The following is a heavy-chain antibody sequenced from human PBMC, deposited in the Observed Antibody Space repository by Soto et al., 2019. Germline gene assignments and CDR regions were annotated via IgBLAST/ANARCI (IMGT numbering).Heavy chain of an antibody. CDR2: TYYRSKWYN. J-gene: IGHJ6*02. V-gene: IGHV6-1*01. CDR3: ARGDPLIAAAGINYYYYGMDV. Sequence: PSQTLSLTCAISGDSVSSNSAAWNWIRQSPSRGLEWLGRTYYRSKWYNDYAVSVKSRITINPDTSKNQFSLQLNSVTPEDTAVYYCARGDPLIAAAGINYYYYGMDVWGQGATVTVSS. D-gene: IGHD6-13*01. CDR1: GDSVSSNSAA.